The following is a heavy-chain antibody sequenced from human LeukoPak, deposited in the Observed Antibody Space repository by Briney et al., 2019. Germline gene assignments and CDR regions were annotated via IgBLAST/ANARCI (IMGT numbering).Heavy chain of an antibody. CDR1: GLTFSTTW. V-gene: IGHV3-7*01. CDR3: AKDRVAGSYNY. D-gene: IGHD1-26*01. CDR2: IKEYGSET. J-gene: IGHJ4*02. Sequence: QSGGSLRLSCAVSGLTFSTTWMSWVRQAPGKGLEWVGNIKEYGSETHYAGSVRGRFTISRDNAKNSLYLQMNSLRVEDTAVYYCAKDRVAGSYNYWGQGTLVTVSS.